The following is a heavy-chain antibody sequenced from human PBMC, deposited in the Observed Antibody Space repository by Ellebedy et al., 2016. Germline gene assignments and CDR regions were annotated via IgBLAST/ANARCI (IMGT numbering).Heavy chain of an antibody. V-gene: IGHV4-39*01. D-gene: IGHD3-3*01. CDR3: ARHVDYDFWNGPDAFDI. CDR1: GASISTTTYY. CDR2: ISYSGTT. Sequence: SETLSLTXTVSGASISTTTYYWGWLRQPPGKGLEWIGIISYSGTTYYNPSLRSRVSISVDTSNNQFFLKLSSVTAADTALYYCARHVDYDFWNGPDAFDIWGQGTMVTVSS. J-gene: IGHJ3*02.